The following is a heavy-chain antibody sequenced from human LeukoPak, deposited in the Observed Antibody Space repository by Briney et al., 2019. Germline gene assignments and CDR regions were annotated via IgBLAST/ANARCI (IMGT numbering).Heavy chain of an antibody. V-gene: IGHV3-48*03. J-gene: IGHJ5*02. D-gene: IGHD5-18*01. CDR1: GFTFSSYE. CDR2: ISSSGSTI. CDR3: ARPHLPSGYSYGYDWFDP. Sequence: PGGSLTLSCTASGFTFSSYEMNWVRQAPGKGLEWVSYISSSGSTIYYADSVKGRFTISRDNAKNSLYLQMNSLTAEDTAVYYCARPHLPSGYSYGYDWFDPWGQGTLVTVSS.